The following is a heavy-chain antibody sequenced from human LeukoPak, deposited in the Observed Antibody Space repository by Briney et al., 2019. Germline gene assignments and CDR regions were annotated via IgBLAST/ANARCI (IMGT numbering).Heavy chain of an antibody. D-gene: IGHD4-17*01. V-gene: IGHV4-39*07. CDR2: FSYSEST. J-gene: IGHJ3*02. Sequence: SETLSLTCTVSGGSISSSNYYWGWIRQPPGKGLEWIGSFSYSESTYYNPSLKSRVTISVDTSKNQFSLKLRSVTAADTAVYYCARAGDNYGSDAFAIWGQGTMVTVSS. CDR1: GGSISSSNYY. CDR3: ARAGDNYGSDAFAI.